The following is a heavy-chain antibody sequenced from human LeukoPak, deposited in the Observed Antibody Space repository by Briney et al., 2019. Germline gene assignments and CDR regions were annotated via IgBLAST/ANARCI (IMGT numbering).Heavy chain of an antibody. CDR2: IYHSGST. Sequence: SETLSLTCTVSGGSISSGGYYWSWIRQPPGKGLEWIGYIYHSGSTYYNPSLKSRVTISVDRSKNQFSLKLSSVTAADTAVYYCARASGGFWSGYYTVDYWGQGTLVTVSS. CDR3: ARASGGFWSGYYTVDY. V-gene: IGHV4-30-2*01. J-gene: IGHJ4*02. D-gene: IGHD3-3*01. CDR1: GGSISSGGYY.